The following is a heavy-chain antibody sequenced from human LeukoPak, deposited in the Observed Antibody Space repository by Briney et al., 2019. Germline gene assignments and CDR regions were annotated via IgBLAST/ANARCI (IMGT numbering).Heavy chain of an antibody. CDR3: ARMYSGTSYYFDY. J-gene: IGHJ4*02. D-gene: IGHD1-26*01. CDR2: FSYSGST. CDR1: GFSLSTYY. V-gene: IGHV4-59*01. Sequence: SETLSLTCSVSGFSLSTYYLIWVRQPPAKGLEWVGFFSYSGSTKYNPSLKSRVTMSVDTSKNQFSLKLNSVTAADTAFYYWARMYSGTSYYFDYWGRGTLVTVSS.